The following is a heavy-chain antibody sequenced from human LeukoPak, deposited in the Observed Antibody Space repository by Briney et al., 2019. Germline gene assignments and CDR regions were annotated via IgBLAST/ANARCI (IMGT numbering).Heavy chain of an antibody. CDR2: IYSGGST. V-gene: IGHV3-66*01. CDR3: ARDLTAVAGTDAFDI. D-gene: IGHD6-19*01. J-gene: IGHJ3*02. CDR1: GITVSSNY. Sequence: PGGSLRLSCAASGITVSSNYMSWVRQAPGKGLEWVSVIYSGGSTYYADSVKGRFTISRDNSKNTLYLQMNSLRAEDTAVYYCARDLTAVAGTDAFDIWGQGTMVTVSS.